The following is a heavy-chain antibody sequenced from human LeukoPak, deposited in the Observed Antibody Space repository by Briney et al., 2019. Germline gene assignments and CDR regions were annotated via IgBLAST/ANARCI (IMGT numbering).Heavy chain of an antibody. V-gene: IGHV1-18*01. Sequence: ASVKVSCKASGYTFTSYDINWVRQAPGQGLEWMGWISAYNGNTNYAQKLQGRVTMTTDTSTSTAYMELRSLRSDDTAVYYCARDRRGSGSYFREYWGQGTLVTVSS. CDR2: ISAYNGNT. CDR3: ARDRRGSGSYFREY. CDR1: GYTFTSYD. J-gene: IGHJ4*02. D-gene: IGHD3-10*01.